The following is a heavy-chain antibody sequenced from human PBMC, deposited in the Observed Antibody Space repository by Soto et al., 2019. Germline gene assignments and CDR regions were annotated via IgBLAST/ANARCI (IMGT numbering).Heavy chain of an antibody. Sequence: QVQLVESGGGAVQTGESLRLSCVASGFDFTYYAMHWVRQAPGKGLESVAVMSSDGSKIHHTDSVKGRFTISRDNSKHTLYLQMNSLRKEYTAVYFCAKDEGVGGTLGLFDYWGQGTLVSVSS. J-gene: IGHJ4*02. CDR1: GFDFTYYA. V-gene: IGHV3-30*18. CDR3: AKDEGVGGTLGLFDY. CDR2: MSSDGSKI. D-gene: IGHD1-26*01.